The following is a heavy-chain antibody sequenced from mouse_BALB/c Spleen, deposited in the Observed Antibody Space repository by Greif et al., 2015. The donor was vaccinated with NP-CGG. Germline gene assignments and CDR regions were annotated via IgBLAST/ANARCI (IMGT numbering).Heavy chain of an antibody. Sequence: EVQLVESGGGLVQPGGSLRLSCATSGFTFTDYCMSWVRQPPGKALEWLGFIRNKANGYTTEYSASVKGRFTISRDNSQSILYLQMNTLRAEDSATYYCARDTGTFAYWGQGTLVTVSA. CDR3: ARDTGTFAY. CDR1: GFTFTDYC. J-gene: IGHJ3*01. CDR2: IRNKANGYTT. D-gene: IGHD4-1*01. V-gene: IGHV7-3*02.